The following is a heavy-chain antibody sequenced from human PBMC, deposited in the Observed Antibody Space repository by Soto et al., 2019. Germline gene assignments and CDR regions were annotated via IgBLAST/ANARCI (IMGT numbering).Heavy chain of an antibody. CDR3: VAYYDILTGYPSLYNWFDP. J-gene: IGHJ5*02. D-gene: IGHD3-9*01. Sequence: SETLSLTCTVSGASISSSSYFWGWIRQPPGKGLEWIGSIYYSGSTYYSPSLKSRVTISVDTSKNQFSLKLSSVTAADSAVYYCVAYYDILTGYPSLYNWFDPWGPGTLVTVSS. CDR2: IYYSGST. CDR1: GASISSSSYF. V-gene: IGHV4-39*01.